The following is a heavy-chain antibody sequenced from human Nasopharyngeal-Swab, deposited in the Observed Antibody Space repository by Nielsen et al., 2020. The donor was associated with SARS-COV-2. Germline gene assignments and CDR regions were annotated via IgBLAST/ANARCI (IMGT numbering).Heavy chain of an antibody. Sequence: VRQAPGKGLEWVSSISSSSSYIYYADSVKGRFTISRDNAKNSLYLQMNSLRAEDTAVYYCARDLSTGYYDFWSGYSNYYYYYGMDVWGQGTTGTVSS. D-gene: IGHD3-3*01. V-gene: IGHV3-21*01. J-gene: IGHJ6*02. CDR2: ISSSSSYI. CDR3: ARDLSTGYYDFWSGYSNYYYYYGMDV.